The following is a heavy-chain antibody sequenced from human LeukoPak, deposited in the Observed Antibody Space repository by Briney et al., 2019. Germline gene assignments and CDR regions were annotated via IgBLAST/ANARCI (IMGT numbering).Heavy chain of an antibody. CDR2: ISWNSGSI. V-gene: IGHV3-9*01. Sequence: RAGGSLRLSCAASGFTFDDYAMHWVRQAPGKGLGWVSGISWNSGSIGYADSVKGRFTISRDNAKNSLYLQMSNLRAEDTAVYFCARGGGLDVWGQGATVTVSS. CDR3: ARGGGLDV. CDR1: GFTFDDYA. D-gene: IGHD3-16*01. J-gene: IGHJ6*02.